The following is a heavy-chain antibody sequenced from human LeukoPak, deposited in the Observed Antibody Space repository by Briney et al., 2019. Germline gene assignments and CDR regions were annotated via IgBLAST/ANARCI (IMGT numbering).Heavy chain of an antibody. V-gene: IGHV3-30*18. J-gene: IGHJ4*02. CDR3: AKDSSSGWYGDYFDY. CDR2: ISDDGSSK. Sequence: RGSLRPSCAASGFTFTTYGMHWVRQAPPKGLEWVGVISDDGSSKYYADSVKGRFTSSRDNSKNTLYLQMNSLRAEDTAVHYCAKDSSSGWYGDYFDYWGQGILVTVSS. D-gene: IGHD6-19*01. CDR1: GFTFTTYG.